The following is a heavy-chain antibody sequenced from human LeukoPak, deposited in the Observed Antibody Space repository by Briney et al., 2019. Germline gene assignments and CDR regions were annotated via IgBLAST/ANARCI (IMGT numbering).Heavy chain of an antibody. CDR3: ARVARCTSCFDVDY. CDR1: GGSISSSNW. Sequence: PSETLSLTCAVSGGSISSSNWWSWVRQPPGKGLEWIGEIYHSGSTNYNPSLKSRVTISVDTSKNQFSLTLSSVTAADTAVYYCARVARCTSCFDVDYWGQGTLVTVSS. J-gene: IGHJ4*02. CDR2: IYHSGST. D-gene: IGHD2-2*01. V-gene: IGHV4-4*02.